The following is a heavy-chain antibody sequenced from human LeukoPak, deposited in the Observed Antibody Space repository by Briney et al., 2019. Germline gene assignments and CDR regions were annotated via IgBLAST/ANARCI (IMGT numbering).Heavy chain of an antibody. V-gene: IGHV4-34*01. Sequence: SETLSLTCAVYGGSFSGYYWSWIRQPPGKGLEWIGKINHSGSTNYNPSLKSRVTISVDTSKNQFSPKLSSVTAADTAVYYCARIRRLLWFGELLGYFDYWGQGTLVTVSS. CDR2: INHSGST. J-gene: IGHJ4*02. CDR1: GGSFSGYY. D-gene: IGHD3-10*01. CDR3: ARIRRLLWFGELLGYFDY.